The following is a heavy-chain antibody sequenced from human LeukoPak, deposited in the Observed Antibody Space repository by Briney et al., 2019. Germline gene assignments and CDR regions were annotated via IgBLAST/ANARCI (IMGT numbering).Heavy chain of an antibody. J-gene: IGHJ6*04. V-gene: IGHV3-48*01. Sequence: GGSLRLSCAVSGFTFSTHSMNWVRQAPGKGLEWVSYIISSSNTVYYADSVKGRFTISRDNAKNSLYLQMNSLRAEDTAVYYCARAVGHGSGSPRMDVWGKGTTVTVSS. D-gene: IGHD3-10*01. CDR2: IISSSNTV. CDR1: GFTFSTHS. CDR3: ARAVGHGSGSPRMDV.